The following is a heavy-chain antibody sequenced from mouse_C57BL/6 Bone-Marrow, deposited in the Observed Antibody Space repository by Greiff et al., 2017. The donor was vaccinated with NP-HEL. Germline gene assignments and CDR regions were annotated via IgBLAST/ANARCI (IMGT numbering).Heavy chain of an antibody. CDR1: GYTFTEYT. D-gene: IGHD2-5*01. CDR2: FYPGSGSI. V-gene: IGHV1-62-2*01. CDR3: ARHEGAYYSNFYAMDY. J-gene: IGHJ4*01. Sequence: QVQLQQSGAELVKPGASVKLSCKASGYTFTEYTIHWVKQRSGQGLEWIGWFYPGSGSIKYNEKFKDKATLTADKSSSTAYMELSRLTSEDSAVYFCARHEGAYYSNFYAMDYWGQGTSVTVSS.